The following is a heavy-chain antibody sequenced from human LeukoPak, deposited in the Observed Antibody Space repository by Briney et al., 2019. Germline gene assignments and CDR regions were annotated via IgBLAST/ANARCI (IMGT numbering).Heavy chain of an antibody. Sequence: GGSLRLSCAASGFTFSSYAMHWVRQAPGKGLEWVASTKGNGGSTNYTDSVKDRFTISRDNSKNTVYLQMHSLRADDTAVYYCAKGSYYYDTSGYFDSWGHGALVTVSS. V-gene: IGHV3-23*01. J-gene: IGHJ4*01. CDR2: TKGNGGST. CDR3: AKGSYYYDTSGYFDS. D-gene: IGHD3-22*01. CDR1: GFTFSSYA.